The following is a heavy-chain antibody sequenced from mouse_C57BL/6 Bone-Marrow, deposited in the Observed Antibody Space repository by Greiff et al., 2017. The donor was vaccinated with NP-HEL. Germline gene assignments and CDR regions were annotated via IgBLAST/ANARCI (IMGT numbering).Heavy chain of an antibody. CDR3: AKEELGRLDY. CDR1: GYTFTDYY. Sequence: EVKLQQSGPVLVKPGASVKMSCKASGYTFTDYYMNWVKQSHGKSLEWIGVINPYNGGTSYNQKFKGKATLTVDKSSSTAYMELNSLTSEDSAVYYCAKEELGRLDYWGQGTTLTVSS. V-gene: IGHV1-19*01. J-gene: IGHJ2*01. D-gene: IGHD4-1*01. CDR2: INPYNGGT.